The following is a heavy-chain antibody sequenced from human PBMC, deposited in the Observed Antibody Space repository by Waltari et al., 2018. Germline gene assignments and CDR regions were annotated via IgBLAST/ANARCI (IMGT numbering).Heavy chain of an antibody. CDR2: IGGSGNT. D-gene: IGHD3-10*01. J-gene: IGHJ4*02. V-gene: IGHV3-23*01. CDR1: GLNFSSSY. CDR3: AKRSAPHYFEY. Sequence: EVQLLESGGGLVQSGGVLRLSCAASGLNFSSSYMNWVRQAPGKGLQWVSTIGGSGNTYYADSVKGRFTISRDTSKNTLFLQMDSLRAEDAAVYYCAKRSAPHYFEYWGQGTLVTVSS.